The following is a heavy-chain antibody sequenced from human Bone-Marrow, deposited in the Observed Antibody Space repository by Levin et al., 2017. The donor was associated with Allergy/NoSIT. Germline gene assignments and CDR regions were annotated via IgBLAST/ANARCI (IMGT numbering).Heavy chain of an antibody. Sequence: SETLSLTCTVSNGSIAGYYWSWIRQPPGRGLEWLGYVFYNGGTNYNPSLKSRVTISVDTSKNEFSLNLNSVTAADTAFYYCARGSSEFWRGSYFADAFDIWGQGAMVIVSS. CDR2: VFYNGGT. V-gene: IGHV4-59*01. D-gene: IGHD3-3*01. CDR1: NGSIAGYY. CDR3: ARGSSEFWRGSYFADAFDI. J-gene: IGHJ3*02.